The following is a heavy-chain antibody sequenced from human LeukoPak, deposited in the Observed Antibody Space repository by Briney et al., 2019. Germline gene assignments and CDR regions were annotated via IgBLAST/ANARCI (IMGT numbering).Heavy chain of an antibody. Sequence: PSETLSLTCAVYGGSFSGYYWSWIRQPPGKGLEWIGEINHSGSTNYNPSLKSRVTISVDTSKSQFSLKLSSVTAADTAVYYCARHFLSIFGVVTPFDPWGQGTLVTVSS. D-gene: IGHD3-3*01. CDR1: GGSFSGYY. CDR3: ARHFLSIFGVVTPFDP. J-gene: IGHJ5*02. V-gene: IGHV4-34*01. CDR2: INHSGST.